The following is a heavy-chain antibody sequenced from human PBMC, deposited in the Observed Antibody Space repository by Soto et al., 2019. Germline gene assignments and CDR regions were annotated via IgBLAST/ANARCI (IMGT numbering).Heavy chain of an antibody. V-gene: IGHV5-51*01. CDR1: GYSFHSYW. CDR3: ARQSLMVRTIYDGNSLGFDS. Sequence: EVQLVQSGAEVKKPGESLKISCKGSGYSFHSYWIAWVRQMPGKGLEWMGIIYPGDSDTRYSPSFQGQVTISADKSTSTAFLQWRSLKASDTALYYCARQSLMVRTIYDGNSLGFDSWGQGTLVTVSS. J-gene: IGHJ4*02. CDR2: IYPGDSDT. D-gene: IGHD3-10*01.